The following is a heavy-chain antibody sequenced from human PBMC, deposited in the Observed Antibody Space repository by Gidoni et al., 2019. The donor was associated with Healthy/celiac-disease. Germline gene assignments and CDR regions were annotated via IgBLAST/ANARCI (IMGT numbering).Heavy chain of an antibody. D-gene: IGHD5-18*01. CDR3: AKVWSGYSYGYAFDI. CDR2: ISWNSGSI. J-gene: IGHJ3*02. Sequence: EVQLVESGGGLVQPGRSLRLSCAAPGFTFDDYAMHWVRQAPGKGLEWVSGISWNSGSIGYADSVKGRFTISRDNAKNSLYLQMNSLRAEDTALYYCAKVWSGYSYGYAFDIWGQGTMVTVSS. CDR1: GFTFDDYA. V-gene: IGHV3-9*01.